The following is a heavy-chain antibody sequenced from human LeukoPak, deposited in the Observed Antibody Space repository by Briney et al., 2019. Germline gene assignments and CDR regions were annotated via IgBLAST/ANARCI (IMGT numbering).Heavy chain of an antibody. V-gene: IGHV1-18*01. D-gene: IGHD3-3*01. J-gene: IGHJ4*02. CDR1: GYTFNSYD. CDR3: ARVLRYDFWSAYYFDY. CDR2: ISTYNGNT. Sequence: ASVKVSCKASGYTFNSYDISWVRQAPGQGLEWMAWISTYNGNTYYAQKVQGRATMTTDTSTSTAYMELRSLRSDDTAVYYCARVLRYDFWSAYYFDYWGQGTLVTVSS.